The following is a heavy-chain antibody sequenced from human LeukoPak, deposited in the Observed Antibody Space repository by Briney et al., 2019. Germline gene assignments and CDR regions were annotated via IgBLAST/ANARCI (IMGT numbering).Heavy chain of an antibody. CDR2: ISWSSGSI. CDR1: GFTFDDYA. D-gene: IGHD3-10*01. CDR3: AKDIFTMVRGVVDY. J-gene: IGHJ4*02. V-gene: IGHV3-9*01. Sequence: GGSLRLSCAASGFTFDDYAMHWVRHAPGKGLEWVSGISWSSGSIGYADSVKGRFTISRDNAKNSLYLQMNSLRAEDTALYYCAKDIFTMVRGVVDYWGQGTLVTVSS.